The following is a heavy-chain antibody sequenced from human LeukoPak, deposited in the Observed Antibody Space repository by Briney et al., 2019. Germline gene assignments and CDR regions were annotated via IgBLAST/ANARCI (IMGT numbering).Heavy chain of an antibody. D-gene: IGHD2-21*02. J-gene: IGHJ2*01. CDR1: GGSISSYY. CDR2: IFTSGTT. V-gene: IGHV4-4*07. Sequence: SETLSLTCHAAGGSISSYYWSWIRQPAGKGLEWIGRIFTSGTTYYNPSLASRVNMSVDTSKNLFSLSLNSVTAADTAVYYCVRDRRVVVTTTKVAAYWYFDLWGRGTLVTVSS. CDR3: VRDRRVVVTTTKVAAYWYFDL.